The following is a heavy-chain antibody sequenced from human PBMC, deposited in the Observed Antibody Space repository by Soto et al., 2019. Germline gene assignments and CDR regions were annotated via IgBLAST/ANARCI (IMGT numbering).Heavy chain of an antibody. CDR1: GFTFSSYS. CDR2: ISSSSSYI. Sequence: GGSLRLSCAASGFTFSSYSMNWVRQAPGKGLEWVSSISSSSSYIYYADSVKGRFTISRDNAKNSLYLQMNSLRAEDTAVYYCAREGKGHSSSHVRGVSRRGAFDIWGQGTMVTVSS. J-gene: IGHJ3*02. D-gene: IGHD3-10*01. CDR3: AREGKGHSSSHVRGVSRRGAFDI. V-gene: IGHV3-21*01.